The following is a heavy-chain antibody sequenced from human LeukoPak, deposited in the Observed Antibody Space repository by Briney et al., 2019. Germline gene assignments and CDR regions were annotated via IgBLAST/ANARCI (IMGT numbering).Heavy chain of an antibody. CDR3: ARTYYYDSSGYYYSFSPYYFDY. CDR1: GFTFSSYS. V-gene: IGHV3-21*01. J-gene: IGHJ4*02. CDR2: ISSSSSYI. Sequence: EGSLRLSCAASGFTFSSYSMNWVRQAPGKGLEWVSSISSSSSYIYYADSVKGRFTISRDNAKNSLYLQMNSLRAEDTAVYYCARTYYYDSSGYYYSFSPYYFDYWGQGTLVTVSS. D-gene: IGHD3-22*01.